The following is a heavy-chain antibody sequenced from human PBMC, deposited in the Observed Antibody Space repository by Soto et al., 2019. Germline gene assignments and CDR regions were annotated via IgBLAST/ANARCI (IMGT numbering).Heavy chain of an antibody. CDR2: VDGSGAAT. J-gene: IGHJ4*02. CDR3: AKWEVFVTGHLATQSSLDS. Sequence: GGSLRLSCAASGFTFSSYAMSWVRQAPGKGLQWVATVDGSGAATFYAESVKGRFTISRDNSEDSLYLQMNSLRAEDTAVYFCAKWEVFVTGHLATQSSLDSWGQGTLVTV. D-gene: IGHD3-9*01. V-gene: IGHV3-23*01. CDR1: GFTFSSYA.